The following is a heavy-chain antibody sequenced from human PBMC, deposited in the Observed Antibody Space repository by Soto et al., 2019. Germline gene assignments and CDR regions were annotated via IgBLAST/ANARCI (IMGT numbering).Heavy chain of an antibody. Sequence: QVQLVQSGAEVKKPGASVKVSCKSSGYTFSSYGTTYGISWVRQAPGQGLEWMGWISSYNGNTNYAQKFQGRVTMTTDTATSTAYMELRSLRSDDTAVYYGARYCSGGSCYHNWFDQWGQGTLVTVSS. J-gene: IGHJ5*02. D-gene: IGHD2-15*01. CDR3: ARYCSGGSCYHNWFDQ. CDR2: ISSYNGNT. V-gene: IGHV1-18*01. CDR1: GYTFSSYGTTYG.